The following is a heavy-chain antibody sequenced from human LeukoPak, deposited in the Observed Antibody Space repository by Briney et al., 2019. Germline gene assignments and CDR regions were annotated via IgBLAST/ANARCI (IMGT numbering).Heavy chain of an antibody. J-gene: IGHJ4*02. CDR2: ISYDGSNK. V-gene: IGHV3-30*04. CDR1: GFTFSSYA. D-gene: IGHD6-19*01. Sequence: GGSLRLSCAASGFTFSSYAMHWVRQAPGKGLEWVAVISYDGSNKYYADSVKGRFTISRDNSKNTLYLQMNSLRAEDTAMYYCARNGYSSARKDYWGQGTLVTVSS. CDR3: ARNGYSSARKDY.